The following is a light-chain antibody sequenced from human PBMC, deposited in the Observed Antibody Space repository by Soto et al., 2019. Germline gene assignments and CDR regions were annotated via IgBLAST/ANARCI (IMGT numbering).Light chain of an antibody. J-gene: IGKJ2*01. V-gene: IGKV1-39*01. Sequence: DIQMTQSPSSLSASVGDRVTITCRASQSISSYLNWYQQKPGKAPKLLIYAASSLQSGVPSRFSGSGSGTDFSLTISSLQPEEVSTYYCQQSYSTPPSTFGQGTKLEIK. CDR3: QQSYSTPPST. CDR1: QSISSY. CDR2: AAS.